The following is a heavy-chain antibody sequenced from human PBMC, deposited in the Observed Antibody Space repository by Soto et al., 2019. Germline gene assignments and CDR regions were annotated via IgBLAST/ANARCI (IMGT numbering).Heavy chain of an antibody. V-gene: IGHV4-30-4*08. Sequence: SLSTTSKFWGVCVSREDNYWYWILQPPGKGLEWIGFIYHTGSNLYNPPLKQRTTITVKGSNNHSSLRLTSGTAADTAVYYCARDHVGADDYVISMDTWGQRTTVTVSS. CDR3: ARDHVGADDYVISMDT. CDR1: GVCVSREDNY. J-gene: IGHJ6*02. CDR2: IYHTGSN. D-gene: IGHD4-17*01.